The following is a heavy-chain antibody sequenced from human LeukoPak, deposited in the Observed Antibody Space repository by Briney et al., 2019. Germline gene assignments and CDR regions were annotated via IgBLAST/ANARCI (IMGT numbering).Heavy chain of an antibody. J-gene: IGHJ4*02. CDR1: GFTFSNHG. CDR2: IWYDGSNK. Sequence: GGSLRLSCAASGFTFSNHGMHWVRQAPGKGPEWVALIWYDGSNKYYADSVKGRFTISRDNSKNTLYLQMNSLRAEDTAVYYCARGIAAAGLDYWGQGTLVTVSS. D-gene: IGHD6-13*01. CDR3: ARGIAAAGLDY. V-gene: IGHV3-30*02.